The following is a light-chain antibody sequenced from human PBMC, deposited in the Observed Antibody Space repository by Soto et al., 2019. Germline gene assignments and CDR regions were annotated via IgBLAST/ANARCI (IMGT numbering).Light chain of an antibody. CDR3: CSYTSLSTVV. V-gene: IGLV2-14*01. CDR1: SSDVGSYNH. CDR2: AVS. J-gene: IGLJ2*01. Sequence: QSVLTQPASVSGSPGQSITISCTGTSSDVGSYNHVSWYQHSAGKAPKLILFAVSERPSVVSHRFSGTKSGNTASLTIPGLQADDEADYYRCSYTSLSTVVFGGGTKVTVL.